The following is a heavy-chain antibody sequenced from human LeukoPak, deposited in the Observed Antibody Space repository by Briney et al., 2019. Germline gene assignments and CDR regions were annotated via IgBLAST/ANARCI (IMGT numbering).Heavy chain of an antibody. J-gene: IGHJ4*02. Sequence: ASVKVSCKASGYTFTGYYMHWVRQAPGQGLEWMGWINPNSGGTNYAQKFQGRVTMTRDTSISTAYMELSRLRSDDTAVYYCARGYCSGGSCYSVFGYWGQGTLVTVSS. CDR1: GYTFTGYY. CDR2: INPNSGGT. CDR3: ARGYCSGGSCYSVFGY. D-gene: IGHD2-15*01. V-gene: IGHV1-2*02.